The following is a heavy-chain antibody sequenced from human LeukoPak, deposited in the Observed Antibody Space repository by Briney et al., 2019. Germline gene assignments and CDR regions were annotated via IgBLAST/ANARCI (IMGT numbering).Heavy chain of an antibody. CDR1: GGSISSHY. D-gene: IGHD6-19*01. Sequence: PSETLSLTCTVSGGSISSHYWSWIRQPPGKGLEWIGYIYYSGSTNYNPSLKSRVTISVDTSENQFSLKLSSVTAADTAVYYCARDASSGIDYWGQGTLVTVSS. CDR2: IYYSGST. J-gene: IGHJ4*02. CDR3: ARDASSGIDY. V-gene: IGHV4-59*11.